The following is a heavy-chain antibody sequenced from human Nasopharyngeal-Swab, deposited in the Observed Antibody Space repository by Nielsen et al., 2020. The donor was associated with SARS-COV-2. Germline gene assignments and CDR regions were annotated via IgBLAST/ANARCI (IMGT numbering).Heavy chain of an antibody. CDR1: GGSISNYY. V-gene: IGHV4-59*12. CDR3: ARVLDLIAGAREFDY. J-gene: IGHJ4*02. D-gene: IGHD1-26*01. CDR2: IYYSGST. Sequence: SETLSLTCTVSGGSISNYYWSWIRQPSGKGLKWIGVIYYSGSTSYRPSLKSRVTISVEASKNKFSLRMSYLTAVDTAVYYCARVLDLIAGAREFDYWGQGTLVTVST.